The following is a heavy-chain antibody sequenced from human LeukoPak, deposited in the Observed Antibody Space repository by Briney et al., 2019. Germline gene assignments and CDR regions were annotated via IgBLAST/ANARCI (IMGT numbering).Heavy chain of an antibody. Sequence: GASVKVSCKASGYTFTSYAMHWVRQAPGQRLEWMGWINAGNGNTKYSQKFQGRVTITRDTSASTAYMELSSLRSEDTAVYYCATVDSSGWLKNWATYYFDYWGQGTLVTVSS. CDR2: INAGNGNT. CDR1: GYTFTSYA. D-gene: IGHD6-19*01. J-gene: IGHJ4*02. V-gene: IGHV1-3*01. CDR3: ATVDSSGWLKNWATYYFDY.